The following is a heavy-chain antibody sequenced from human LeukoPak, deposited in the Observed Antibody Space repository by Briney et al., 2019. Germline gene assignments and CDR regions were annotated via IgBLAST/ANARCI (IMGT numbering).Heavy chain of an antibody. CDR1: GFTFSTLG. J-gene: IGHJ4*02. Sequence: PGGSVRLSCAASGFTFSTLGMHWVRQAPGKGLEWVAFIRYDGSKTYYADSVKGRFTISKDNSNNTLFLQMNSLRAEDTGVYYCAVFRLGAMEPNYFDHWGQGTPVTVSS. D-gene: IGHD3/OR15-3a*01. V-gene: IGHV3-30*02. CDR2: IRYDGSKT. CDR3: AVFRLGAMEPNYFDH.